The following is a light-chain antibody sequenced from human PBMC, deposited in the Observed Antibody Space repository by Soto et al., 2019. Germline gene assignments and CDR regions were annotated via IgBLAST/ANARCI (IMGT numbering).Light chain of an antibody. CDR1: NSEVGGYNY. CDR2: DVS. V-gene: IGLV2-14*01. J-gene: IGLJ1*01. CDR3: CSYTTSNTRQIV. Sequence: QSVLTQPASVSGSPGQSITISCTGTNSEVGGYNYVSWYQQHPGKAPKFMIYDVSNRPSGVSNRFSGSKSGNTASLTISGLQAEDEADYYCCSYTTSNTRQIVFGTGTKVTVL.